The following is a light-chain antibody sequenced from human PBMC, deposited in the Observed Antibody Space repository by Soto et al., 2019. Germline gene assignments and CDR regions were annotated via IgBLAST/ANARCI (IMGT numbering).Light chain of an antibody. CDR1: QSISSN. CDR2: GAS. V-gene: IGKV3-11*01. J-gene: IGKJ4*01. CDR3: LQRSKWLT. Sequence: EIVLTQYPATLSVSPWEIDTLSCRASQSISSNLAWYQQKPGQAPRLLIYGASNRATGIPARFSGSGSGTDSTLTISSLEPEDSAVYYCLQRSKWLTFGGGTKVDIK.